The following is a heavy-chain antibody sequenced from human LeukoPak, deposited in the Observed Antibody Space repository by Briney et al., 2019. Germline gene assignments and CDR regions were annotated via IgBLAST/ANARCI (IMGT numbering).Heavy chain of an antibody. CDR3: TRQRVGTSTFDY. CDR1: GFTFGDSP. CDR2: IRGKANSYAT. J-gene: IGHJ4*02. Sequence: GGSLRLSCAASGFTFGDSPMHWVRQASGKGLEWVGRIRGKANSYATGYAASLKGRFTISRDDSKNSAYLQMNSLDTEDTAGYFCTRQRVGTSTFDYWGQGILVTVSS. V-gene: IGHV3-73*01. D-gene: IGHD2-21*02.